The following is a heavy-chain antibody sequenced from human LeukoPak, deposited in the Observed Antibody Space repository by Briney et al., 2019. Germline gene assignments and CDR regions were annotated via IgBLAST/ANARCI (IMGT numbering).Heavy chain of an antibody. CDR2: ISSSGSTI. D-gene: IGHD3-9*01. J-gene: IGHJ4*02. Sequence: GGSLRLSCAASGFTFSDYYMSWIRQAPGKGLEWVSYISSSGSTIYYADSVKGRFTISRDNAKNSLYLQMNSLRAEDTAVYYCVRDYENLTGSKTRFHYWGQGTLVTVPS. CDR3: VRDYENLTGSKTRFHY. CDR1: GFTFSDYY. V-gene: IGHV3-11*04.